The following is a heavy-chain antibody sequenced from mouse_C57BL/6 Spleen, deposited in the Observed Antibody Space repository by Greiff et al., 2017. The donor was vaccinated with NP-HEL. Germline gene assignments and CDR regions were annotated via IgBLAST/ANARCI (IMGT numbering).Heavy chain of an antibody. V-gene: IGHV1-52*01. CDR2: IDPSDSET. Sequence: QVQLQQPGAELVRPGSSVKLSCKASGYTFTSYWMHWVKQRPIQGLEWIGNIDPSDSETHYNQKFKDKATLTVDKSSSTAYMQLSSLTSEDSAVYYCARGYDGSVYYFDYWGQGTTLTVSS. D-gene: IGHD2-3*01. CDR3: ARGYDGSVYYFDY. J-gene: IGHJ2*01. CDR1: GYTFTSYW.